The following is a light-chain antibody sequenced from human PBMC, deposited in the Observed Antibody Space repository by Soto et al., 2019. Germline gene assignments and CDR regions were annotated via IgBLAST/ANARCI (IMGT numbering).Light chain of an antibody. J-gene: IGLJ1*01. CDR3: QSYDTNMNGYV. CDR2: ANS. V-gene: IGLV1-40*01. Sequence: SVLTQPPSLSGAPGQRVSISCPWSSSHFWAGFYVHWYQQFPGTAPKLLIYANSNRPSGVPDRFSGSKSGTSASLAITGLQAEDEADYYCQSYDTNMNGYVFGTGTKVTGL. CDR1: SSHFWAGFY.